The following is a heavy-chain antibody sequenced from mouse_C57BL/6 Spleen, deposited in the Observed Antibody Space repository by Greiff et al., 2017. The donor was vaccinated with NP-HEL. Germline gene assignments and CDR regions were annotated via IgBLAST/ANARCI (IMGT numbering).Heavy chain of an antibody. V-gene: IGHV1-19*01. D-gene: IGHD1-1*01. CDR2: INPYNGGT. CDR3: ARRGTVVYFDV. Sequence: VQLQQSGPVLVKPGASVKMSCKASGYTFTDYYMNWVKQSHGKSLEWIGVINPYNGGTSYNQKFKGKATLTVDKSSSTAYMELSSLTSEDSAVYYCARRGTVVYFDVWGTGTTVTVSS. J-gene: IGHJ1*03. CDR1: GYTFTDYY.